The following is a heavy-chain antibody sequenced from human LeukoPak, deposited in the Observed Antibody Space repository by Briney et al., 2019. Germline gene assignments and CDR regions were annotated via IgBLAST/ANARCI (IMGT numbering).Heavy chain of an antibody. D-gene: IGHD6-6*01. J-gene: IGHJ4*02. CDR1: GGSISSYY. Sequence: SETLSLTCTVSGGSISSYYWSWIRQPPGKGLEWIGYIYYSGSTNHNPSLESRVTISVDTSKNQFSLKLSSVTAADTAVYYCARDWYSSSFGGFDYWGQGTLVTVSS. V-gene: IGHV4-59*01. CDR2: IYYSGST. CDR3: ARDWYSSSFGGFDY.